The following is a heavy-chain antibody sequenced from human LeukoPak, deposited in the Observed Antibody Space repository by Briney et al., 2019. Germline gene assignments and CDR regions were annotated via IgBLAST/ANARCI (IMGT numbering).Heavy chain of an antibody. J-gene: IGHJ4*02. CDR2: IFPSGGEI. D-gene: IGHD2-8*02. Sequence: GGSLRLSCAASGFTFSTFAMIWVRRPPGKGLEWVSSIFPSGGEIHYADSVRGRFTISRDNSKSTLSLQMNSLRAEDAAIYYCATYRQVLLPFESWGQGTLVTVSS. CDR1: GFTFSTFA. CDR3: ATYRQVLLPFES. V-gene: IGHV3-23*01.